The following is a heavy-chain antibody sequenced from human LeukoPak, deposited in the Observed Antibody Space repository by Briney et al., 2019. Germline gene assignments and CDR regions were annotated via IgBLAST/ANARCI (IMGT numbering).Heavy chain of an antibody. J-gene: IGHJ4*02. D-gene: IGHD6-13*01. Sequence: GEALKISCKGSGDSFTSYWSVWVRQMPGKGREGRGIIYPGDSDTRYSPSFQGRVTISADKSISTAYLQWSSLKASETAMYYCARLPGRSSSWEKAYFDYWGQGTLVTVSS. CDR2: IYPGDSDT. CDR3: ARLPGRSSSWEKAYFDY. V-gene: IGHV5-51*01. CDR1: GDSFTSYW.